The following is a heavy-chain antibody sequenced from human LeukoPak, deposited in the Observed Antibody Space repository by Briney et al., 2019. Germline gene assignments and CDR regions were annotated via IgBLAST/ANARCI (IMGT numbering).Heavy chain of an antibody. CDR2: IRGSGGST. CDR1: GFTFSSYA. D-gene: IGHD3-22*01. V-gene: IGHV3-23*01. CDR3: AKHSYYDSSSYYSHFDY. Sequence: GGSLRLSCAASGFTFSSYAMNWVRQAQGKGLEWVSVIRGSGGSTYYADSVRGRFTISRDNSKNTLDLQMNSLRAEDMAVYYCAKHSYYDSSSYYSHFDYWGQGTLVTVSS. J-gene: IGHJ4*02.